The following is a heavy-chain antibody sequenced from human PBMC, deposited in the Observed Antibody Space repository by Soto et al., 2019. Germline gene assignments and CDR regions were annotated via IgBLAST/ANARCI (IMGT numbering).Heavy chain of an antibody. J-gene: IGHJ6*02. CDR3: ARGSIWFGGFGIDV. D-gene: IGHD3-10*01. V-gene: IGHV1-8*01. CDR2: MHPNSGHT. Sequence: QVQLVQSGAEVKKPGASVKVSCKASGYAFTTYDINWVRQATGQGPEWMGWMHPNSGHTVYSQKFQGRVTVTKDTSASTGYMELSSLVSEDTAVYYCARGSIWFGGFGIDVWGQGNLVTVSS. CDR1: GYAFTTYD.